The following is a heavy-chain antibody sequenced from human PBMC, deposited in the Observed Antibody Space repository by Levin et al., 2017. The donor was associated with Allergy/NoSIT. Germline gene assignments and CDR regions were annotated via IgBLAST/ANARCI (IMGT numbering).Heavy chain of an antibody. J-gene: IGHJ5*02. D-gene: IGHD1-7*01. CDR2: INPNSGGT. V-gene: IGHV1-2*06. CDR1: GYTFTGYY. Sequence: ASVKVSCKASGYTFTGYYMHWVRQAPGQGLEWMGRINPNSGGTNYAQKFQGRVTMTRDTSISTAYMELSRLSSDDTAVYYCARPYSITGTPTSNWFDPWGQGTLVTVSS. CDR3: ARPYSITGTPTSNWFDP.